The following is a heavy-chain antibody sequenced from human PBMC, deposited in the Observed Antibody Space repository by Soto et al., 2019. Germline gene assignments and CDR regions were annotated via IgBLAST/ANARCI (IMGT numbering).Heavy chain of an antibody. CDR2: IYSIGST. Sequence: QLQLQESGPGLVKPSETLSLTCTVSGGSISSSSYYWGWIRQPPGKGLEWIGSIYSIGSTYYNPSLKSRVTISVDTSKNQFSLKLSSVTAADTAVYYCARRRIAAAGIHGWAFGGMDVWGQGTTVTVSS. J-gene: IGHJ6*02. D-gene: IGHD6-13*01. V-gene: IGHV4-39*01. CDR3: ARRRIAAAGIHGWAFGGMDV. CDR1: GGSISSSSYY.